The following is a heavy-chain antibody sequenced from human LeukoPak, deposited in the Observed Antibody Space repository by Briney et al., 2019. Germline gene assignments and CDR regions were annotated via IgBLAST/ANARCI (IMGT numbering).Heavy chain of an antibody. CDR1: GFTVKNNY. CDR2: IYGDGST. V-gene: IGHV3-53*01. D-gene: IGHD2-15*01. Sequence: GGSLRLSCGPSGFTVKNNYMNWVRQAPGKGLEWVSGIYGDGSTYYADSVKGRFTISRDSSKNKLYLQMNSLRDGDAAAYYCARGSYWSGCSCYPLSDYWGRGTLVTVSS. J-gene: IGHJ4*02. CDR3: ARGSYWSGCSCYPLSDY.